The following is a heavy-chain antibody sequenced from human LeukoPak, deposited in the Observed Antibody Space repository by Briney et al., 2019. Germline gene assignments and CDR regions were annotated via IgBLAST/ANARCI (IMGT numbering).Heavy chain of an antibody. D-gene: IGHD2-8*02. Sequence: GRSLRLSCAASGFTFSRYGMHWVRQAPGKGLEWVAVISYDGSNKYYADSVTGRFTTSRDNAKNTLYLQMNSLRAEDTALYYCTRVQAGRSGLMDVWGRGTTVTVSS. CDR2: ISYDGSNK. V-gene: IGHV3-30*03. CDR3: TRVQAGRSGLMDV. J-gene: IGHJ6*02. CDR1: GFTFSRYG.